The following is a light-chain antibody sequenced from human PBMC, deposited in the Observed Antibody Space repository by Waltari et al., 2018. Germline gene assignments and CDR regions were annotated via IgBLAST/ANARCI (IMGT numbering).Light chain of an antibody. J-gene: IGLJ1*01. CDR2: TNN. V-gene: IGLV1-47*01. CDR1: SSNIGTNY. CDR3: AAWDDTLTGYV. Sequence: QSVLTQPPSASGTPGQRVTISCSGSSSNIGTNYVSWYQQLPGTAPKLLIYTNNKRPSGCPDRFSGSKSGTSGSLAISGRRSEDEADYFCAAWDDTLTGYVFGPGTKVTVL.